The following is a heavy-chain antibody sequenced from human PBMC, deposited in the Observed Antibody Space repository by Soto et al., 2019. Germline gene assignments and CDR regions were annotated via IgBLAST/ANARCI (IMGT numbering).Heavy chain of an antibody. D-gene: IGHD3-22*01. J-gene: IGHJ4*02. Sequence: EVQLVESGGGLVQPGGSLRLSCAASGFTFSSYSMNWVRQAPGKGLEWVSYISSSSSTIYYADSVKGRFTISRDNAKNSLYLQMNSLRDEDTAVYYCARDLYYYDSSGYWVSEYWGQGSLVTVSS. CDR2: ISSSSSTI. CDR1: GFTFSSYS. V-gene: IGHV3-48*02. CDR3: ARDLYYYDSSGYWVSEY.